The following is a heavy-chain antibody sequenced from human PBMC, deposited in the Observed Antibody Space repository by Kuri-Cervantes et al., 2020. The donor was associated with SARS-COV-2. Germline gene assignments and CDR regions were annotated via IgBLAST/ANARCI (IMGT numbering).Heavy chain of an antibody. V-gene: IGHV1-2*06. J-gene: IGHJ4*02. D-gene: IGHD3-22*01. CDR1: GYTFTGYH. Sequence: ASVKVSCKASGYTFTGYHMHWVRQAPGQGLEWMGRINPNSGGTNYAQKFQGRVTMTRDTSISTAYMELSRLRSDDTAVYYCARAGGISSGYYYRLDYWGQGTLVTVSS. CDR2: INPNSGGT. CDR3: ARAGGISSGYYYRLDY.